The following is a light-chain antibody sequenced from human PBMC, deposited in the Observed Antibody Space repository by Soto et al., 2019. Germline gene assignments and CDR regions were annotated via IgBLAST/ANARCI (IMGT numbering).Light chain of an antibody. CDR3: QQYESYSPT. J-gene: IGKJ1*01. V-gene: IGKV1-5*01. Sequence: DIHVTLSPATLSGSVGHRVTITCRASQSISSWVAWYQQKPGKAPRLLIHHASSLESGVPSRISGSGSGTEFTLIISSLQPEDVAIYYCQQYESYSPTFGQGTKVDI. CDR1: QSISSW. CDR2: HAS.